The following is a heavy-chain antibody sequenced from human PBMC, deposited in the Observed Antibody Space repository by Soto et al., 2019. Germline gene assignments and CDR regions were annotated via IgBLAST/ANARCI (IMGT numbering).Heavy chain of an antibody. CDR1: GFTFSRYW. CDR3: GRAEAAAGVDY. D-gene: IGHD6-13*01. J-gene: IGHJ4*02. V-gene: IGHV3-74*01. Sequence: GGSLRLSCAASGFTFSRYWMHWVRQAPGKGLVWVSRINSDGSSTSYADSVKGRFTISRDNAKNTLYLQMNSLRVEDTAVYYCGRAEAAAGVDYWGQGTLVTVSS. CDR2: INSDGSST.